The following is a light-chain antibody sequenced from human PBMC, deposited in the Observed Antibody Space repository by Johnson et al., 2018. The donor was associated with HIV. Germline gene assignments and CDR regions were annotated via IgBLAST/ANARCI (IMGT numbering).Light chain of an antibody. CDR3: GTWDSSLSAPYC. Sequence: QSVLTQPPSVSAAPGQKVTISCSGSTSNIGNNYVSWYQHLPGTAPKLLICENNKRPSGIPDRFSGSKSGTSATLGITGLQTGDEADYYCGTWDSSLSAPYCFGTGTKVTVL. CDR1: TSNIGNNY. V-gene: IGLV1-51*02. CDR2: ENN. J-gene: IGLJ1*01.